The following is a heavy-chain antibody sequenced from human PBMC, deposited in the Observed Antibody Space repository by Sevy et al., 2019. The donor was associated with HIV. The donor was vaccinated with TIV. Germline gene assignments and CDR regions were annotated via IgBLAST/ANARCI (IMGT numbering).Heavy chain of an antibody. CDR3: AREGYSSGWLHAFDL. D-gene: IGHD6-19*01. V-gene: IGHV3-30-3*01. J-gene: IGHJ3*01. CDR1: GFTFSSYA. CDR2: ISYDGSNK. Sequence: GGSLRLSCAASGFTFSSYAMHWVRQAPGKGLEWVAVISYDGSNKYYADSVKGRFTISRDNSKNTLYLQMNSLRAEDTAVYYCAREGYSSGWLHAFDLWGQGTMVTVSS.